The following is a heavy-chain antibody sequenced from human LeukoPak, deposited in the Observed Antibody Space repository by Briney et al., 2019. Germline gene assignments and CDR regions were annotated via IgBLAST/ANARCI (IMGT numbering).Heavy chain of an antibody. Sequence: GGSLRLSCAASGFTFSSYWMHWVRQAPGKGLVWVSRSNSDGSSTTYADSVKGRFTISRDNAKNTLYLQMNSLRAEDTAVYYCARVERYYYGSGPFDYWGQGTLVTVSS. CDR1: GFTFSSYW. CDR2: SNSDGSST. D-gene: IGHD3-10*01. V-gene: IGHV3-74*01. J-gene: IGHJ4*02. CDR3: ARVERYYYGSGPFDY.